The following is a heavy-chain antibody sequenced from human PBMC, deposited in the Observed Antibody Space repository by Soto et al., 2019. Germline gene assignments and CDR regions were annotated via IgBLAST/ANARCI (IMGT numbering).Heavy chain of an antibody. J-gene: IGHJ6*02. CDR1: GYRFETYA. CDR2: TSSYNIDT. Sequence: QVQLVQSGAEVKKPGASVKVSCKSSGYRFETYAMNWVRQAPGQGLEWMGWTSSYNIDTFYADKFQDRVSMTTATCTGTAYMALRSLPSPATAVYYCAIGHGVIIGAKDVWGQGTAVTVSS. D-gene: IGHD3-3*01. V-gene: IGHV1-18*01. CDR3: AIGHGVIIGAKDV.